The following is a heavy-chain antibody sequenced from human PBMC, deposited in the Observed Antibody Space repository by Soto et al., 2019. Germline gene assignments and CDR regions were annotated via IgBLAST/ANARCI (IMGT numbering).Heavy chain of an antibody. J-gene: IGHJ6*04. Sequence: ASVKVSCKASGYTFTSYYMHWVRQAPGQGLEWMGIINPSGGSTSYAQKFQGRVTMTRDTSTSTVYMELSSLRSEDTAVYYCARDPTVTTWSYYYSYGMDVWGKATTVTVSS. CDR1: GYTFTSYY. D-gene: IGHD4-17*01. V-gene: IGHV1-46*01. CDR2: INPSGGST. CDR3: ARDPTVTTWSYYYSYGMDV.